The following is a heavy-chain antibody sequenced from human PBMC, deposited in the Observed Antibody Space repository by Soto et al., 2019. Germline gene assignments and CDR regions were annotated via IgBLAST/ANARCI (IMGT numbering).Heavy chain of an antibody. CDR1: GYTFTSYA. CDR3: ARYKMTMVRGVIYYYYGMDV. CDR2: INAGNGNT. J-gene: IGHJ6*02. D-gene: IGHD3-10*01. Sequence: QVQLVQSGAEVKKPGASVKVSCKASGYTFTSYAMHWVRQAPGQRLEWMGWINAGNGNTKYSQKFQGRVTITRDTSASTAYMELSSLRSEDTAVYYCARYKMTMVRGVIYYYYGMDVWGQGTTVTVSS. V-gene: IGHV1-3*01.